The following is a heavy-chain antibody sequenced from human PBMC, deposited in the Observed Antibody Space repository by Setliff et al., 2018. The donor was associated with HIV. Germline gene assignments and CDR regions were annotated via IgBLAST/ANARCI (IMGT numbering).Heavy chain of an antibody. V-gene: IGHV4-4*07. CDR3: ARHTGNFWNGYYSGGLWFFDS. CDR2: LYSGGTT. J-gene: IGHJ4*02. CDR1: GVSVNDYY. Sequence: SETLSLTCSVSGVSVNDYYWSWIRQPAGKGLEWIGRLYSGGTTNYNPSLKSRLTMSVDTSKNQFSLRLSSVTAADTAVYYCARHTGNFWNGYYSGGLWFFDSWGQGTLVTVSS. D-gene: IGHD3-3*01.